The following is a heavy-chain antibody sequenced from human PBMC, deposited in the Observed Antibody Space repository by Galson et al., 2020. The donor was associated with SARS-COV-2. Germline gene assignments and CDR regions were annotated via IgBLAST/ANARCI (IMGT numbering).Heavy chain of an antibody. CDR2: ISAYNGNT. Sequence: ASVKVSCKASGYTFTSYGISWVRQAPGQGLEWMGWISAYNGNTNYAQKLQGRVTMTTDTATSTAYMELRSLRSDDTAVYYCARVLRYFDWLLLSQWHGAWHGMDVWGQGTTVTVSS. J-gene: IGHJ6*02. CDR1: GYTFTSYG. CDR3: ARVLRYFDWLLLSQWHGAWHGMDV. V-gene: IGHV1-18*01. D-gene: IGHD3-9*01.